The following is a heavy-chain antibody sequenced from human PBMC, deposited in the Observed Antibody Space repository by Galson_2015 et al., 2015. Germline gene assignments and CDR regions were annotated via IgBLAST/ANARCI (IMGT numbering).Heavy chain of an antibody. CDR2: IYWDDDK. Sequence: PALVKPTQTLTLTCTFSGFSLSTSGVGAGWIRQPPGRALEWLALIYWDDDKRYSPSLKSRLTITKDTSKNQVVLTMTNMDPVDTATYYCARIIVATGVDYWGQGTLVTVSS. CDR1: GFSLSTSGVG. D-gene: IGHD5-12*01. V-gene: IGHV2-5*02. CDR3: ARIIVATGVDY. J-gene: IGHJ4*02.